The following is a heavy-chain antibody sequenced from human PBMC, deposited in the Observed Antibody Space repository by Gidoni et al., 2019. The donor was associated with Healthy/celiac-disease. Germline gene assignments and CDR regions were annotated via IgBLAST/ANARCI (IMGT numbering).Heavy chain of an antibody. Sequence: EVQLVESGGGLVQPGRSLRLSCTASGFTFGDYAMSWFRQAPGKGLEWVGFIRSKAYGGTTEYAASVKGRFTISRDDSKSIAYLQMNSLKTEDTAVYYCTRDRIQRGYSGYDLDYWGQGTLVTVSS. CDR3: TRDRIQRGYSGYDLDY. J-gene: IGHJ4*02. CDR2: IRSKAYGGTT. D-gene: IGHD5-12*01. V-gene: IGHV3-49*03. CDR1: GFTFGDYA.